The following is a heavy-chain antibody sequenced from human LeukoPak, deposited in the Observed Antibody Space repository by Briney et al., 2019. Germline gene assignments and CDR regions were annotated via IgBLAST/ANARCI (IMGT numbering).Heavy chain of an antibody. V-gene: IGHV1-2*02. CDR1: GYTFTCYY. J-gene: IGHJ4*02. Sequence: GASVKVSCKASGYTFTCYYMHWVRHAPGQGLEWMGWINPNSGGTNYAQKFQGRVTMTRDTSISTAYMELSRLRSDDTAVYYCARVSSRYYDSSGYLQRFDYWGQGTLVTVSS. CDR3: ARVSSRYYDSSGYLQRFDY. D-gene: IGHD3-22*01. CDR2: INPNSGGT.